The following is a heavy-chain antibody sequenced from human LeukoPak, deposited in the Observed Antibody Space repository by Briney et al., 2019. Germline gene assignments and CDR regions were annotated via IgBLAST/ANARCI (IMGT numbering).Heavy chain of an antibody. D-gene: IGHD6-13*01. V-gene: IGHV3-7*01. CDR1: GFTFSSYW. CDR3: ARTGYSSSWHRYYYYYMDV. Sequence: PGGSLRLSCAASGFTFSSYWMSWVRQAPGKGLEWVANIKQDGSEKYYVDSVKGRFTISRDNAKNSLYLQMNSLRAEDTAVYYCARTGYSSSWHRYYYYYMDVWGKGTTVTVSS. CDR2: IKQDGSEK. J-gene: IGHJ6*03.